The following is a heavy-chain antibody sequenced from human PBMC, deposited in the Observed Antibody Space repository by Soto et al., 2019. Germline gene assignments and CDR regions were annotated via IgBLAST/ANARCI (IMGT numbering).Heavy chain of an antibody. CDR1: GGSISSGGYD. Sequence: QVQLQESGPGLVKPSQTLSLTCTVSGGSISSGGYDWSWIRQHQGKGLEWIGYIYYRGSTYYNPYLKSRVTKAVYTSKNHFSMKLSSVTAADTAVYYCAREVDYGDYVGGYYYYGMDVWGQGTTVTVSS. CDR2: IYYRGST. CDR3: AREVDYGDYVGGYYYYGMDV. J-gene: IGHJ6*02. V-gene: IGHV4-31*03. D-gene: IGHD4-17*01.